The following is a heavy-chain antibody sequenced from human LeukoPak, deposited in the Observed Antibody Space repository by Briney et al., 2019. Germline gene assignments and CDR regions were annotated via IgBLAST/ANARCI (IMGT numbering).Heavy chain of an antibody. CDR1: GVSISSYY. V-gene: IGHV4-59*08. J-gene: IGHJ6*02. CDR2: IFSGGST. Sequence: PSETLSLTCTVSGVSISSYYWSWIRQPPGKGLEWTGYIFSGGSTNYNPSLKSRTTISLDTSKSQFSLTVSSVTAADTAVYYCARGVCTSSYCYAGDYGMDVWGQGTTVTVSS. D-gene: IGHD2-2*01. CDR3: ARGVCTSSYCYAGDYGMDV.